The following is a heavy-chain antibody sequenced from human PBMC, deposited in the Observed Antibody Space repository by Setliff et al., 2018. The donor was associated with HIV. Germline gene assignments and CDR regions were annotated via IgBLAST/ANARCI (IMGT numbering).Heavy chain of an antibody. CDR2: IQYSDSS. D-gene: IGHD3-22*01. V-gene: IGHV4-59*01. J-gene: IGHJ3*01. Sequence: SETLSLTCTVSGGSMSNYYWSWIRQPPGKRLEWIASIQYSDSSHYNPSLKSRVTISVDTSTKQFSLYLSSVNETDTAVYYCARSGYTSGFYWVFGAFGVWGQGKLVTVSS. CDR3: ARSGYTSGFYWVFGAFGV. CDR1: GGSMSNYY.